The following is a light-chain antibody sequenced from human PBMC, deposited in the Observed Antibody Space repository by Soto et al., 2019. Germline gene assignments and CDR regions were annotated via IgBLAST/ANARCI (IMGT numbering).Light chain of an antibody. V-gene: IGKV1-33*01. J-gene: IGKJ3*01. CDR1: QDISNY. Sequence: DIQMTQSPSSLSASVGDRVTITCQASQDISNYLNWYQQKPGKAPKLLIYDASNLETGVPSRFSGSGSGTDFTFTISSLQPEDIATYYCQQYDNFPPGFGPGTKVDIK. CDR2: DAS. CDR3: QQYDNFPPG.